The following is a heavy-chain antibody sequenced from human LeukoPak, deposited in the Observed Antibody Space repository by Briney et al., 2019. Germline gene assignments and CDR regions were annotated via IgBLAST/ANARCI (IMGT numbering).Heavy chain of an antibody. D-gene: IGHD3-3*01. CDR2: INHSGST. Sequence: SETLSLTCAVYGGSFSGYYWSWIRQPPGKGLEWIGEINHSGSTNYNPSLKSRVTISVNTSKTQFSLKLTSETAADTVVYYCARLGRTYYDFWSGPWGQGTLVTVSS. V-gene: IGHV4-34*01. J-gene: IGHJ5*02. CDR3: ARLGRTYYDFWSGP. CDR1: GGSFSGYY.